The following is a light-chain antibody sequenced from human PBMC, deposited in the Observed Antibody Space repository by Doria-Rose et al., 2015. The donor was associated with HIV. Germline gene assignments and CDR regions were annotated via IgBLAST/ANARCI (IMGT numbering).Light chain of an antibody. J-gene: IGKJ2*01. CDR1: QTVSSNY. V-gene: IGKV3-20*01. CDR3: QQYDNSPPYT. CDR2: GAS. Sequence: TQSPGTLSLSPGERANLSCRTSQTVSSNYLAWHQQKPGQAPRLLIYGASSRATGIPDRFSGSGSGTDFTLTISRLEPEDFAVYYCQQYDNSPPYTCGQGTRLVIK.